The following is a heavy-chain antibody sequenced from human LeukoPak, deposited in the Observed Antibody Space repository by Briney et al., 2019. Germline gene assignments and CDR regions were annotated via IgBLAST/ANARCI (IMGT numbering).Heavy chain of an antibody. CDR1: GFTFSSYS. V-gene: IGHV3-21*01. CDR3: ARGHTLLWFGAGGPDYYYYMDV. J-gene: IGHJ6*03. Sequence: PWGSLRLSCAASGFTFSSYSMNWVRQAPGKGLEWVSSISSSSSYIYYADSVKGRFTISRDNAKNSLYLQMNGLRAEDTAVYYCARGHTLLWFGAGGPDYYYYMDVWGKGTTVTVSS. D-gene: IGHD3-10*01. CDR2: ISSSSSYI.